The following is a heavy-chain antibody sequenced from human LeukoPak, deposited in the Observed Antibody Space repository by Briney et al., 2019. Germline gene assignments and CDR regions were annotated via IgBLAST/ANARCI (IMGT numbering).Heavy chain of an antibody. CDR3: ARRITYGRTFDY. CDR2: IHYTGST. Sequence: PSETLSLTCSVSDGSINSDSFLWGWIRQPPGKRLEWIGNIHYTGSTHYNPSLESRVIISLDTSNNQFSLRLNSVTAADTAVYYCARRITYGRTFDYWGQGILVTVSS. V-gene: IGHV4-39*07. D-gene: IGHD2-15*01. CDR1: DGSINSDSFL. J-gene: IGHJ4*02.